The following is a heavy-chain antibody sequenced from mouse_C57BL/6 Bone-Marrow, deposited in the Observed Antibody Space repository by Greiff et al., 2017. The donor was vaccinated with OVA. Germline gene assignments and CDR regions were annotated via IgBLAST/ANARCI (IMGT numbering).Heavy chain of an antibody. J-gene: IGHJ1*03. CDR1: GFSLTSYA. D-gene: IGHD1-1*01. CDR3: ARENYYGRGYFDV. CDR2: IWTGGGT. V-gene: IGHV2-9-1*01. Sequence: VKLQESGPGLVAPSQSLSITCTASGFSLTSYAISWVRQPPGKGLEWLGVIWTGGGTNYNSALKSRLSISKDNSKSQVFLKMNSLQTDDTARYYCARENYYGRGYFDVWGTGTTVTVSS.